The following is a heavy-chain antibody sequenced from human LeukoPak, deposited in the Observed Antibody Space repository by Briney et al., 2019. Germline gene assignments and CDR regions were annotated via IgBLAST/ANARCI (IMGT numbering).Heavy chain of an antibody. CDR1: GFNLSSYA. CDR3: AKDIVVIPAAGDHLDD. J-gene: IGHJ4*02. Sequence: GSLRLSCAASGFNLSSYAMSWVRQAPGGGLQWVSGICGSGSGTYYADSVKGRFTISRDNSKNTLYLQTNSLRADDTAVYYCAKDIVVIPAAGDHLDDWGRGTLVTVSS. D-gene: IGHD2-2*01. CDR2: ICGSGSGT. V-gene: IGHV3-23*01.